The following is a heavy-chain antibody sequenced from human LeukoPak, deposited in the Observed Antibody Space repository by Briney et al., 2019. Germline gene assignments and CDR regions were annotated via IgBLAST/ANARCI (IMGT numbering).Heavy chain of an antibody. V-gene: IGHV4-34*01. Sequence: SETLSLTCAVYGGSFSGYYWSWIRQPPEKGLEWIGEIDHNGSTNYNPSLKSRVTISVDTSKNQFSLKLSFVTAADTAVYYCARELGNTMVRGWFDPWGQGTLVTVSS. CDR2: IDHNGST. CDR1: GGSFSGYY. D-gene: IGHD3-10*01. CDR3: ARELGNTMVRGWFDP. J-gene: IGHJ5*02.